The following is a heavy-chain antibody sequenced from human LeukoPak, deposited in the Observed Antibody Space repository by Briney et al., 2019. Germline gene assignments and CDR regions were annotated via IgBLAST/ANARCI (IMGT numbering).Heavy chain of an antibody. J-gene: IGHJ4*02. Sequence: PGGSPRLSCAASGFTFSTYSMNWVRQAPGTELEWVSYITSSGSVMYHAHSVRGRFTIYRDNAKNSLYLEMMSLRDEDTAVYDCARDVRWLLFVFDNWGQGTLVTVSS. V-gene: IGHV3-48*02. CDR2: ITSSGSVM. CDR1: GFTFSTYS. D-gene: IGHD4-17*01. CDR3: ARDVRWLLFVFDN.